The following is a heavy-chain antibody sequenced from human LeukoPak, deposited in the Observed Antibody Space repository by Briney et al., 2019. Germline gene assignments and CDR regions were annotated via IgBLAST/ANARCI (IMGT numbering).Heavy chain of an antibody. Sequence: PSETLSLTCSVSGYSISSGYFWGWIRQPPGKGLEWIGSVYHSGSTYYNPSLKSRVTISVDTSKNQFSLKLSSVTAADTAVYYCAREVDGSGSYHDYWGQGTLVTVSS. CDR2: VYHSGST. V-gene: IGHV4-38-2*02. CDR3: AREVDGSGSYHDY. CDR1: GYSISSGYF. D-gene: IGHD3-10*01. J-gene: IGHJ4*02.